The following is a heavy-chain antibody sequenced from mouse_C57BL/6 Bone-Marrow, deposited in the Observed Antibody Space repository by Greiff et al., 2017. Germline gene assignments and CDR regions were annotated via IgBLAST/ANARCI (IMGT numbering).Heavy chain of an antibody. CDR3: ARRGYYYGSSYY. D-gene: IGHD1-1*01. J-gene: IGHJ2*01. CDR1: GYTFTSYW. V-gene: IGHV1-50*01. CDR2: IDPSDSYT. Sequence: VQLQQPGAELVKPGASVKLSCKASGYTFTSYWMQWVKQRPGQGLEWIGEIDPSDSYTNYNQKFKGKATLTVDTSSSTAYMQLSSLTSEDSAVYYCARRGYYYGSSYYWGQGTTLTVSS.